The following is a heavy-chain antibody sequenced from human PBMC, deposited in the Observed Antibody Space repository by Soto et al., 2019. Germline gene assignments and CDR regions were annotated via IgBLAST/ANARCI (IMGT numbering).Heavy chain of an antibody. V-gene: IGHV3-30-3*01. CDR1: GFTFSSYA. CDR2: ISYDGSNK. J-gene: IGHJ6*02. D-gene: IGHD1-1*01. CDR3: ARDRLRYNWNDFPYYYAGMDV. Sequence: QVQLGESGGGVVQPGRSLRLSCAASGFTFSSYAMHWVRQAPGKGLEWVAVISYDGSNKYYADSVKGRFTISRDNSKNTLYLQMNSLRAEDTAVYYCARDRLRYNWNDFPYYYAGMDVWGQGTTVTVSS.